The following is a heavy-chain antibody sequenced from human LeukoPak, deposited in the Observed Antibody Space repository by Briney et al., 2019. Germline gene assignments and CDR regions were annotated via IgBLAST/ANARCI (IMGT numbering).Heavy chain of an antibody. CDR1: GGSFSGYY. Sequence: SGTLSLTCAVYGGSFSGYYWSWIRQPPGKGLEWIGKIHHSGSTDYNPSLKSRVTISVDTSKNQFSLKLSSVTAADTAVYYCARFLQRDFDYWGQGTLVTVSS. D-gene: IGHD4-11*01. J-gene: IGHJ4*02. CDR3: ARFLQRDFDY. V-gene: IGHV4-34*01. CDR2: IHHSGST.